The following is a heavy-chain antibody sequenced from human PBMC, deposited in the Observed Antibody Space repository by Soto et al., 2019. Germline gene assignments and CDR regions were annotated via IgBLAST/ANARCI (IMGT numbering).Heavy chain of an antibody. Sequence: QVQLVQSGAEVKESGASVKVSCKASGYTFTGYYIHWVRQAPGQGLEWVGEISPKSGGTRYAQKFQGRVTMTKYTSISTVYMELSNLSPDDTAVYYCGRGRSGELVVFYWGQGTLVTVHS. D-gene: IGHD1-7*01. J-gene: IGHJ4*02. CDR1: GYTFTGYY. CDR2: ISPKSGGT. V-gene: IGHV1-2*02. CDR3: GRGRSGELVVFY.